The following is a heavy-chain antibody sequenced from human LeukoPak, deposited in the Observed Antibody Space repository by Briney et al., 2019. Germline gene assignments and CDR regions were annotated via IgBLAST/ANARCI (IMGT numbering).Heavy chain of an antibody. D-gene: IGHD1-26*01. V-gene: IGHV4-59*01. J-gene: IGHJ4*02. CDR2: IYYSGST. CDR3: ARGGPGSGSLHYFDY. CDR1: RGSISSYY. Sequence: PSETLSLTCTVSRGSISSYYWTWIRQPPGKGLEWIGYIYYSGSTNYNPSLKSRVTLSVDTSKNQFSLKLSSVTAADTAVYYCARGGPGSGSLHYFDYWGQGTLVTVSS.